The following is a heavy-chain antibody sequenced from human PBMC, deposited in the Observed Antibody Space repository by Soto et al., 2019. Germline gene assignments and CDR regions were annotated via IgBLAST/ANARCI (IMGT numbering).Heavy chain of an antibody. V-gene: IGHV3-15*05. CDR1: GISFSKTC. J-gene: IGHJ4*02. CDR2: IKSKNDGGTI. CDR3: TTDPRH. Sequence: GGSLRLSCTASGISFSKTCMSWVRQAPGKGLEWIGRIKSKNDGGTIDYAAPVNGRFTISRDDSKNTLYLQVGSLTIEDTAVYYCTTDPRHWGQGTQVTVSS.